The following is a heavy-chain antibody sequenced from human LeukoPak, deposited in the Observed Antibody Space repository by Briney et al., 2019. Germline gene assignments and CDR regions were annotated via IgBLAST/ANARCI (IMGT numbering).Heavy chain of an antibody. V-gene: IGHV3-33*01. CDR2: IWFDGGNK. D-gene: IGHD3-10*01. CDR3: ARGSTYGSGNFDY. Sequence: PGGSLRLSRAASGFTFITYGMHWVRQAPGKGLEWVAVIWFDGGNKYYADSVKGRFTISRDNSKNTLYLQMNSLRAEDTAVYYCARGSTYGSGNFDYWGQGTLVTVSS. CDR1: GFTFITYG. J-gene: IGHJ4*02.